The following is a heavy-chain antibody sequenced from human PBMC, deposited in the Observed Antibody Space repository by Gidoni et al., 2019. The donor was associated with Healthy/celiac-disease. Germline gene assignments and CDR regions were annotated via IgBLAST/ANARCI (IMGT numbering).Heavy chain of an antibody. J-gene: IGHJ6*02. Sequence: EAQLVESGGGLVQPGGSLRLSCAASGFTFRSYWMHWVRQFPGKGLVWVSRINSDGGSTIYADSGKGRFTISRDNAKNTLYLQMNGLRAEDTAVYYCARAVVVAATRGMDVWGQGTTVTVSS. CDR3: ARAVVVAATRGMDV. D-gene: IGHD2-15*01. CDR2: INSDGGST. V-gene: IGHV3-74*01. CDR1: GFTFRSYW.